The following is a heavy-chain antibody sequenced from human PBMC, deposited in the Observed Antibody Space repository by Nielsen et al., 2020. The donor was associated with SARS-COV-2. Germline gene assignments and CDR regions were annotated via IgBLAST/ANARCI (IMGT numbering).Heavy chain of an antibody. CDR1: GYTFTGYY. CDR3: ARTRAHHYYGSGSMNFDY. D-gene: IGHD3-10*01. J-gene: IGHJ4*02. Sequence: ASVKVSCKASGYTFTGYYMHWVRQAPGQGLEWMGWINPNSGGTNYAQKFQGWVTMTRDTSISTAYMELSRLRSDDTAVYYCARTRAHHYYGSGSMNFDYWGQGTLVTVSS. V-gene: IGHV1-2*04. CDR2: INPNSGGT.